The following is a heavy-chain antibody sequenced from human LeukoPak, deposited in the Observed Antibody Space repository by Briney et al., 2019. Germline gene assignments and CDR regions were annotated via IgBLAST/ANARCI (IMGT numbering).Heavy chain of an antibody. D-gene: IGHD3-16*01. Sequence: GGSLRLSCAASGFTFSSYDMNWVRQAPGKGLEWVSYISSSGSTIYYAVSVQGRFTISRDNAKNSLYLQVNSLRAEDTAVYYCARGLNQGHYFDSWGQGTLVTVSS. V-gene: IGHV3-48*03. J-gene: IGHJ4*02. CDR1: GFTFSSYD. CDR2: ISSSGSTI. CDR3: ARGLNQGHYFDS.